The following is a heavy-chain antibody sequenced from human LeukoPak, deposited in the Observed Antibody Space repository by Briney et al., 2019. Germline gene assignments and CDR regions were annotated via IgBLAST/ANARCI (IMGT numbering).Heavy chain of an antibody. CDR3: ARERGTSGYILAF. D-gene: IGHD3-22*01. CDR2: IYTGGST. CDR1: GFAVGSNY. Sequence: PGGSLRFSCAASGFAVGSNYMSWVGQAPGKGLHWVSVIYTGGSTYYADSVKGRFTISRDNSKNTVYLQMNSLRAEDTAVYYCARERGTSGYILAFWGQGTLVTVSS. J-gene: IGHJ4*02. V-gene: IGHV3-53*01.